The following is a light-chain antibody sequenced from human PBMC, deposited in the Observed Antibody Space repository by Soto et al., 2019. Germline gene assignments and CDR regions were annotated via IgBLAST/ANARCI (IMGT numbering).Light chain of an antibody. CDR2: EVT. CDR1: SSDVGGYDY. Sequence: QSALTQPPSASGSPGQSVTISCTGTSSDVGGYDYVSWYQQHPGKAPKLMIYEVTIRPSGVSDRFSGSKSGNTASLTVSGLQAEDEADYYCCAYVGARSYVFGPGTKVTVL. V-gene: IGLV2-8*01. CDR3: CAYVGARSYV. J-gene: IGLJ1*01.